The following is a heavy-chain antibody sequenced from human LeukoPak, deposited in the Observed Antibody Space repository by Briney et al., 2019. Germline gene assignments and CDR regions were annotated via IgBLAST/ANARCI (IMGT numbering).Heavy chain of an antibody. J-gene: IGHJ4*02. V-gene: IGHV1-69*13. D-gene: IGHD3-10*01. Sequence: SVKVSCKASGGTFSSYAISWVRQAPGQGLEWMGGIIPIFGTANYAQKFQGRVTITADESTSTAYMELSSLRSEDTAVYYCARGETYYYGSGSYYTEYYLDYWGQGTLVTVSS. CDR1: GGTFSSYA. CDR2: IIPIFGTA. CDR3: ARGETYYYGSGSYYTEYYLDY.